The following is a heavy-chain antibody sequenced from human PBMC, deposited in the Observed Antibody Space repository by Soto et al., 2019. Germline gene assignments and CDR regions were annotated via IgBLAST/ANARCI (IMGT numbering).Heavy chain of an antibody. Sequence: EVQLVASGGGVGQPGGSLRLSCAASGFTFSNHWIHWVRQVPGEGLVWVSRVNSDGSETYFADSVKGRFTISRDNANKMVHLHMNSLRADDTAVYYCARAAGMVRLRYYFDAWGQGTLVSVSS. CDR2: VNSDGSET. D-gene: IGHD3-10*01. J-gene: IGHJ4*02. V-gene: IGHV3-74*01. CDR1: GFTFSNHW. CDR3: ARAAGMVRLRYYFDA.